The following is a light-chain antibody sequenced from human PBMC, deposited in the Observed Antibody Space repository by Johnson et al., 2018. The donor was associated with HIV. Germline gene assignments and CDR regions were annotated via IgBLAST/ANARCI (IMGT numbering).Light chain of an antibody. CDR2: ENN. V-gene: IGLV1-51*02. J-gene: IGLJ1*01. CDR1: SSNIGNNY. CDR3: GTWDSSLSVYV. Sequence: QSVLTQPPSVSAAPGQKVTISCSGSSSNIGNNYVSWYQQLPGTAPKLLIYENNKRPSGIPDRFSASESGTSATLGITGLQTGDEADYYCGTWDSSLSVYVFGTGTKVTVL.